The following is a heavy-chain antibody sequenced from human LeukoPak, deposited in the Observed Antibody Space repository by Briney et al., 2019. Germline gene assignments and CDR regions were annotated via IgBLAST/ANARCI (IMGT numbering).Heavy chain of an antibody. V-gene: IGHV3-7*01. CDR2: MKEDGGEI. J-gene: IGHJ4*02. Sequence: GGSLRLSCAGSGFPFSNYWMAWVRQAPGKGLEWVANMKEDGGEINYVDSVKGRFTISRNNAKNSLDLQMNSLRVDDTAVYYCVRDRGYSTFDYWGQGTLVIVSS. D-gene: IGHD4-23*01. CDR3: VRDRGYSTFDY. CDR1: GFPFSNYW.